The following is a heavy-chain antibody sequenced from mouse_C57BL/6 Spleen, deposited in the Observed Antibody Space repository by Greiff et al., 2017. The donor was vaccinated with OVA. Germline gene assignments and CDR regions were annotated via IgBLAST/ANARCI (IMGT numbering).Heavy chain of an antibody. V-gene: IGHV1-55*01. CDR1: GYTFTSYW. CDR2: IYPGSGST. CDR3: ARYYGSSPYYAMDY. J-gene: IGHJ4*01. D-gene: IGHD1-1*01. Sequence: QVQLQQSGAELVKPGASVKMSCKASGYTFTSYWITWVKQRPGQGLEWIGDIYPGSGSTNYNEKFKSKATLTVDTSSSTAYMQLSSLTSEDSAVYYCARYYGSSPYYAMDYWGQGTSVTVSS.